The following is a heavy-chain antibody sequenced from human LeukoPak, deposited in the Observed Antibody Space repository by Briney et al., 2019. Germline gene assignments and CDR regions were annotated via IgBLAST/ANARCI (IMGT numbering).Heavy chain of an antibody. V-gene: IGHV3-23*01. CDR3: AKFLPTHIVVANYYFDY. CDR2: ISGSGGST. J-gene: IGHJ4*02. CDR1: GFTFSSYA. Sequence: GGSLRLSCAASGFTFSSYAMSWVRQAPGKGLEWVSAISGSGGSTYYADSVKGRFTISRDNSKNTLYLQMNSLRAEDTAVYYFAKFLPTHIVVANYYFDYWGQGTLVTVSS. D-gene: IGHD2-21*01.